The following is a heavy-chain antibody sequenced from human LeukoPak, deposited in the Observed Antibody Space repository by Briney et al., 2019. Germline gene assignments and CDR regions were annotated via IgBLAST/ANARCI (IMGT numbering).Heavy chain of an antibody. V-gene: IGHV4-4*02. CDR3: AGLVGRYSSGLYYYYFDY. J-gene: IGHJ4*02. Sequence: SETLSLTCIVSGDSINSLDLWSWVRQPPGKGLEWIGEMYLSGTTHSNPSVKSRVTISIDKSKNQFFLNLSSVTAADTAVYYCAGLVGRYSSGLYYYYFDYWGQGTLVTVSS. CDR1: GDSINSLDL. D-gene: IGHD3-22*01. CDR2: MYLSGTT.